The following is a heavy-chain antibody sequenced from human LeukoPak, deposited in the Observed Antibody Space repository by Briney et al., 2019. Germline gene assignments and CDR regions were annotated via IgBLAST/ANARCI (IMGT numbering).Heavy chain of an antibody. V-gene: IGHV3-53*01. D-gene: IGHD3-22*01. CDR2: IYSGGST. Sequence: GGSLRLSCAASGFTVSSNYMSWARQAPGKGLEWVSVIYSGGSTYYADSVKGRFTISRDNYKNTLYLPMNSLRAEDTAVYYCAREWDDSSGYYNYWGQGTLVTVSS. CDR3: AREWDDSSGYYNY. J-gene: IGHJ4*02. CDR1: GFTVSSNY.